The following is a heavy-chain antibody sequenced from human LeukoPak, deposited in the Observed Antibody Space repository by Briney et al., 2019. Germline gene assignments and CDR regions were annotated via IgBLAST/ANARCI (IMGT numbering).Heavy chain of an antibody. V-gene: IGHV3-33*01. D-gene: IGHD4-17*01. CDR3: AREWGYGDPFGFFDY. J-gene: IGHJ4*02. CDR1: GFILSNYG. CDR2: IWYDENNK. Sequence: GGSLRLSCAASGFILSNYGMHWVRQAPGKGLEWVAVIWYDENNKYYTDSVKGRFTISRDNSKNTLYLQVNSLRAEDTAVYYCAREWGYGDPFGFFDYWGQGTLVTVSS.